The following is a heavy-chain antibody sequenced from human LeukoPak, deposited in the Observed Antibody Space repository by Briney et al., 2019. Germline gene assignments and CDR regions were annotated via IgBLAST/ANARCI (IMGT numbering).Heavy chain of an antibody. CDR2: MNPNSGNT. J-gene: IGHJ5*02. Sequence: ASVKVSCKASGYTFTSYDINWVRQATGQGLEWMGWMNPNSGNTGYAQKFQGRVTMTRNTSISTAYMELSSRRSEDTAAFYCAREARGKQLWRGGWFAPWGQGTLFTVSS. CDR1: GYTFTSYD. V-gene: IGHV1-8*01. CDR3: AREARGKQLWRGGWFAP. D-gene: IGHD5-18*01.